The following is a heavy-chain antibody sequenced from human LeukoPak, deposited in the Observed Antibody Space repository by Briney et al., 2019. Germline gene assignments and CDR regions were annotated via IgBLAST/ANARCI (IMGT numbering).Heavy chain of an antibody. Sequence: PSETLSLTCAVYGGSFSGYYWTWIRQPPGKGLEWIGEINHSGSTNYNPSLKSRVTISVDTSKNQFSLKLSSVTAADTAVYYCARHLAEYFQHWGQGTLVTVSS. CDR3: ARHLAEYFQH. CDR1: GGSFSGYY. V-gene: IGHV4-34*01. CDR2: INHSGST. J-gene: IGHJ1*01.